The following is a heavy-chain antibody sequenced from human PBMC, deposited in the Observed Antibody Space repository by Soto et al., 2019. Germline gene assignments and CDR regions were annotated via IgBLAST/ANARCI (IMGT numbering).Heavy chain of an antibody. D-gene: IGHD6-13*01. CDR2: IYHTGNT. V-gene: IGHV4-4*02. Sequence: QVQLQESGPGLIKPSGTLSLTCAVSGGSIRSSSWWSWVRQPPGKGLEWIGEIYHTGNTNYNPSLESRVTSSVDKSKNQFSRNLTSVTAADTAGYYCARDSRAAAGKRRYYFDYWGQGTLVIVAS. CDR3: ARDSRAAAGKRRYYFDY. CDR1: GGSIRSSSW. J-gene: IGHJ4*02.